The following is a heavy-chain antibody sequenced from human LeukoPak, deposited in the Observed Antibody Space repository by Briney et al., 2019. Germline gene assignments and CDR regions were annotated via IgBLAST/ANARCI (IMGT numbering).Heavy chain of an antibody. Sequence: PGGSLRLSCAASGFTFSSYAMSWVRQAPGKGLEWVSAISGSGGSTYYADSVKGRFTISRDNSKNTLYLQTNSLRAENTAVYYCASRPRSGGYDILTGLDYWGQGTLVTVSS. J-gene: IGHJ4*02. CDR1: GFTFSSYA. D-gene: IGHD3-9*01. V-gene: IGHV3-23*01. CDR2: ISGSGGST. CDR3: ASRPRSGGYDILTGLDY.